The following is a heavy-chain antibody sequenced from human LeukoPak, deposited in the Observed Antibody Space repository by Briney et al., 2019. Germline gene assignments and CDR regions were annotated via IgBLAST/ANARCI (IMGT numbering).Heavy chain of an antibody. V-gene: IGHV3-23*01. CDR2: ISGSGGNT. D-gene: IGHD3-3*02. Sequence: SGGSLRLSWAASGFTFGTYTMSWVRQAPGKGLEWVSAISGSGGNTYYADSVKGRFTISRDNSKNTLYLQMDSLRADDTAVYYCAKAAFSRTSYFDYWGQGTLVTASS. CDR1: GFTFGTYT. CDR3: AKAAFSRTSYFDY. J-gene: IGHJ4*02.